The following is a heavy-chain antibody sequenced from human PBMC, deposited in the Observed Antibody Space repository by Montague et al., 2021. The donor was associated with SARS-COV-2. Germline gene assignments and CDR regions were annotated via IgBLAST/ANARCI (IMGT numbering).Heavy chain of an antibody. D-gene: IGHD1-1*01. V-gene: IGHV3-7*01. CDR1: GFTFSSYW. CDR2: IKQDGSEK. CDR3: ARVQRTTGTTRLGTYYHYYYGMDV. J-gene: IGHJ6*02. Sequence: SLRLSCAASGFTFSSYWMSWVRQAPGKGLEWVANIKQDGSEKYYVDSVKGRFTISRDNAKNSLYLQMNSLRAEDTAVYYCARVQRTTGTTRLGTYYHYYYGMDVWGQGTTVTASS.